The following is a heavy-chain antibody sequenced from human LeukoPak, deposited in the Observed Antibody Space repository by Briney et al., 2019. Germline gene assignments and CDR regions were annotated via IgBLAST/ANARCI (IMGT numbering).Heavy chain of an antibody. Sequence: SETLSLTCTVSGGSISSYYWRWIRQPPGKGLEWIGYIYYSGSTNYNPSLKSRVTISVDTSKNQFSLKLSSVTAADTAVYYCARQLPNFWSGYYIDAFDIWGQGTMVTVSS. CDR1: GGSISSYY. D-gene: IGHD3-3*01. J-gene: IGHJ3*02. CDR3: ARQLPNFWSGYYIDAFDI. V-gene: IGHV4-59*08. CDR2: IYYSGST.